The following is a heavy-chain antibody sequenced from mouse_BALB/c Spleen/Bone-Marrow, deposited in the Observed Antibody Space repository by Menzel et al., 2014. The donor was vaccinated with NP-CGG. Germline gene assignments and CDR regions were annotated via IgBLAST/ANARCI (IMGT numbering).Heavy chain of an antibody. V-gene: IGHV1S130*01. D-gene: IGHD2-1*01. CDR3: AREKIYGNYLWYFDV. Sequence: VKLVESGSVLVRPGASVKLSCKASGYTFTSSWMHWAKQRPGQGLEWIGEIHPNSGNTNYNEKFKGKATLTVDTSSSTAYVDLSSLTSEDSAAYYCAREKIYGNYLWYFDVRGAGTTVTVSS. CDR2: IHPNSGNT. J-gene: IGHJ1*01. CDR1: GYTFTSSW.